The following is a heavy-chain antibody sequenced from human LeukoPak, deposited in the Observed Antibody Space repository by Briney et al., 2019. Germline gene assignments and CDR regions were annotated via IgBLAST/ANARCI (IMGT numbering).Heavy chain of an antibody. J-gene: IGHJ4*02. V-gene: IGHV4-34*01. CDR1: GGSFSDYY. CDR3: ARGGEGVAGTDY. D-gene: IGHD6-19*01. CDR2: INHSGST. Sequence: KPSETLSLTCAVYGGSFSDYYWTWIRQSPGKGLEWIGEINHSGSTNYNPSLKSRVTISVDTSKNQFSLKLSSVTAADTAVYYCARGGEGVAGTDYWGQGTLVTVSS.